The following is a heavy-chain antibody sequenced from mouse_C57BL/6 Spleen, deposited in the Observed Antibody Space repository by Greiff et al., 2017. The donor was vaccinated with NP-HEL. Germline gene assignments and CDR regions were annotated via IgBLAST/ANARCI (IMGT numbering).Heavy chain of an antibody. CDR2: INPNNGGT. J-gene: IGHJ3*01. D-gene: IGHD1-1*01. Sequence: EVQLQQSGPELVKPGASVKISCKASGYTFTDYYMNWVKQSHGKSLEWIGDINPNNGGTSYNQKFKGKATLTVDKSSSTAYMELRSLTSEDSAVYYCARRRISITTVVDGFAYWGQGTLVTVSA. V-gene: IGHV1-26*01. CDR3: ARRRISITTVVDGFAY. CDR1: GYTFTDYY.